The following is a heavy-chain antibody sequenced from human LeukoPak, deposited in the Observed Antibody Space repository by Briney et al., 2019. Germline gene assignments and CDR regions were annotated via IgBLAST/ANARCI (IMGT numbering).Heavy chain of an antibody. CDR1: GGSISSSSYY. CDR2: VYYSGST. V-gene: IGHV4-39*07. D-gene: IGHD3-22*01. CDR3: AREPDSSGYGDY. Sequence: SETLSLTCTVSGGSISSSSYYWGWIRQPPGKGLEWIGSVYYSGSTYYNPSLKSRVTISVDTSKNQFSLKLSSVTAADTAVYYCAREPDSSGYGDYWGQGTLVTISS. J-gene: IGHJ4*02.